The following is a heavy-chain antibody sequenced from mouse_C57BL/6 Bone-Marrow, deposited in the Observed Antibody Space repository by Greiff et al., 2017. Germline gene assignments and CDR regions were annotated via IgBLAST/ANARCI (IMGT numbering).Heavy chain of an antibody. V-gene: IGHV10-1*01. CDR2: IRSKSNNYAT. CDR3: VITTVVATAHWYFDV. J-gene: IGHJ1*03. D-gene: IGHD1-1*01. Sequence: EVQGVESGGGLVQPKGSLKLSCAASGFSFNTYAMNWVRQAPGKGLEWVARIRSKSNNYATYYADSVKDRFTISRDDSESMLYLQMNNLKTEDTAMYYCVITTVVATAHWYFDVWGTGTTVTVSS. CDR1: GFSFNTYA.